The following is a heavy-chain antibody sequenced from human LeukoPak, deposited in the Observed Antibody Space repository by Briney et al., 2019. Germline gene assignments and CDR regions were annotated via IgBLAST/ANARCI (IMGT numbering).Heavy chain of an antibody. CDR3: AGETYYGGNSGSFDY. D-gene: IGHD4-23*01. Sequence: GGSLRLSCAASGFTFSSYEMNWVRQAPGKGLEWVSYISSSGSTIYYADSVKGRFTISRDNAKNSLYLQMNSLRAEDTAVYYCAGETYYGGNSGSFDYGGQGTLVTVSS. J-gene: IGHJ4*02. CDR1: GFTFSSYE. CDR2: ISSSGSTI. V-gene: IGHV3-48*03.